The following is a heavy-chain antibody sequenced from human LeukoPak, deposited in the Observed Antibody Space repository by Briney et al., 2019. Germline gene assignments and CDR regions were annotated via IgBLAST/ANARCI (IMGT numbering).Heavy chain of an antibody. CDR1: GFTFSSYG. J-gene: IGHJ4*02. CDR3: AKAYYYDNSGYPSFPYD. Sequence: GGSLRLSCAASGFTFSSYGMHWVRQAPGKGLEWVAVISYDGSNKYYADSVKGRFTISRDNSKNTLYLQMNSLRAEDTAVYYCAKAYYYDNSGYPSFPYDWGQGTLVTVSS. D-gene: IGHD3-22*01. CDR2: ISYDGSNK. V-gene: IGHV3-30*18.